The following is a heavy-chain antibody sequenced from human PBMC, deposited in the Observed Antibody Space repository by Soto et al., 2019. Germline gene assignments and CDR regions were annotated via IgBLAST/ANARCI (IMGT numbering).Heavy chain of an antibody. V-gene: IGHV1-69*01. CDR1: GDTFSSYA. CDR2: IIPIFGTA. J-gene: IGHJ4*02. Sequence: QVQLVQSGAEVKKPGSSVKVSCKASGDTFSSYAISWVRQAPGQGLEWMGGIIPIFGTANYAQKFQGRVTITEEEATNTAYMGMRRLRSRDTARYYFSREGDRGYDPPPHSTSIPYDYWGQGTLVTVSS. CDR3: SREGDRGYDPPPHSTSIPYDY. D-gene: IGHD5-12*01.